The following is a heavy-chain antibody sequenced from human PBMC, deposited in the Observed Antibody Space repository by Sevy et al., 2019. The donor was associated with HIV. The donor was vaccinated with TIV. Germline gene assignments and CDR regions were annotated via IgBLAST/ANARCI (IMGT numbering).Heavy chain of an antibody. V-gene: IGHV3-21*01. CDR3: ARELLSNWFDP. Sequence: GGSLRLSCAASGFTFSSYSMNWVHQAPGKGLEWVSSISSSSSYIYYADSVKGRFTISRDNAKNSLYLQMNSLRAEDTAVYYCARELLSNWFDPWGQGTLVTVSS. CDR1: GFTFSSYS. J-gene: IGHJ5*02. CDR2: ISSSSSYI.